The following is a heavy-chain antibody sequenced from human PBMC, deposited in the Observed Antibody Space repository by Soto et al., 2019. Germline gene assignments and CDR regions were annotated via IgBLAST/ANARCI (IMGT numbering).Heavy chain of an antibody. CDR3: GKVLVGATGHTDSDS. Sequence: PSETLALTCTVSVCSMYRSCYYWGWIRQPPGRGLEWIGNIDYNGVTYSNPSLKSRVTISRDTSKNQFSLKLTSVTAADTALYYCGKVLVGATGHTDSDSWGPGTLVTVSS. D-gene: IGHD2-15*01. J-gene: IGHJ4*02. CDR1: VCSMYRSCYY. V-gene: IGHV4-39*01. CDR2: IDYNGVT.